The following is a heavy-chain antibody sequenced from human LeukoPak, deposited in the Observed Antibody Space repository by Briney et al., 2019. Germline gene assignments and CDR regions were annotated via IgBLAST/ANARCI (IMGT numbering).Heavy chain of an antibody. CDR3: ATQRGDVEVVSAARAPFYFDS. Sequence: GESLQIPCQPLGYRCTSYWIGWVRQMPVKGLERLGVIYPGVDHTRTSTCFQEQVNISANRSIRTASLPWDSLKASDTANYYCATQRGDVEVVSAARAPFYFDSWGQGTLVTVSS. V-gene: IGHV5-51*06. CDR2: IYPGVDHT. J-gene: IGHJ4*02. CDR1: GYRCTSYW. D-gene: IGHD2-2*01.